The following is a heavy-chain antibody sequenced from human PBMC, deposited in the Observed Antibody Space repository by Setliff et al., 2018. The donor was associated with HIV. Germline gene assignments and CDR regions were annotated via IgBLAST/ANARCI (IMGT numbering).Heavy chain of an antibody. J-gene: IGHJ4*02. CDR1: GFTFDDYH. D-gene: IGHD4-17*01. Sequence: GGSLRLSCVGSGFTFDDYHISWIRQAPGKGLEWISYIGSLGDKEYADSVKGRFTISRDNARKSVYLQIDSLRAEDTAVYYCARDRYGDYGTFDYWGQGTLVTVSS. V-gene: IGHV3-11*05. CDR3: ARDRYGDYGTFDY. CDR2: IGSLGDK.